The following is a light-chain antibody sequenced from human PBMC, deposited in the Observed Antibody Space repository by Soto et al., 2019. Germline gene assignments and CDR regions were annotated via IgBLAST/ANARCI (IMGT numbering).Light chain of an antibody. CDR3: PAWT. J-gene: IGKJ1*01. CDR2: NAS. V-gene: IGKV1-5*01. CDR1: QSIGYW. Sequence: DIQMTQSPSTLSASVGDRVTITCRASQSIGYWLAWYQQKPGKAPKLLIYNASSLESGVPSRFSGSGSGTEITVAISSLRVYDFATDFRPAWTFGQGTKVEIK.